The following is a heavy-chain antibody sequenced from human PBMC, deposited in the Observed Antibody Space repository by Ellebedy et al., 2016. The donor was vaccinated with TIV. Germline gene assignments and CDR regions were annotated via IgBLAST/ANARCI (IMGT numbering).Heavy chain of an antibody. Sequence: PGGSLRLSCAASGFSFSDYSMSWIRQVPGKGLEWVANINQAGSETSYLGDSVKGRFTISRDNAKNSLYLQMNSVRAEDTAVYYCARDEGIPINYRFDYWGQGTLVAVSS. V-gene: IGHV3-7*01. D-gene: IGHD5-24*01. CDR2: INQAGSET. CDR3: ARDEGIPINYRFDY. J-gene: IGHJ4*02. CDR1: GFSFSDYS.